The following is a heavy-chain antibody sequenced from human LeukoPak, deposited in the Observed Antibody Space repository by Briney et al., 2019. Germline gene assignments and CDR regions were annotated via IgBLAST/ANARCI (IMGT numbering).Heavy chain of an antibody. CDR1: RYTFTSYD. D-gene: IGHD3-22*01. J-gene: IGHJ4*02. CDR3: ARAYYYDSGGYSS. V-gene: IGHV1-8*01. CDR2: MNPNSGNT. Sequence: GASVTVSCKASRYTFTSYDINWVRQATGQGLEWMGWMNPNSGNTGYAQKFQGRVTMTRNTSISTAYMELSSLRSEDTAVYYCARAYYYDSGGYSSWGQGTLVTVSS.